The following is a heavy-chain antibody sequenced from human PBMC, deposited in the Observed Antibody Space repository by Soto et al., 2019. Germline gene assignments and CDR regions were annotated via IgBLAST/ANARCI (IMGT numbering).Heavy chain of an antibody. CDR3: AKDGRSGIASRGSFDY. Sequence: QVQLVESGGGVVQPGRSLRLSCAASGFTFSSYGMHWVRQAPGKGLEWVAVISYDGSNKYYADSVKGRFTISRDNSKNTLYLQMNSLRAEDTAVYYCAKDGRSGIASRGSFDYWGQGTLVTVSS. CDR1: GFTFSSYG. CDR2: ISYDGSNK. J-gene: IGHJ4*02. D-gene: IGHD6-6*01. V-gene: IGHV3-30*18.